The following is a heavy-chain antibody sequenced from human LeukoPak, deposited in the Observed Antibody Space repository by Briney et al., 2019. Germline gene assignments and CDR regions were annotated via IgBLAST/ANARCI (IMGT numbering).Heavy chain of an antibody. CDR3: ARVIRYFDWLPLDY. J-gene: IGHJ4*02. V-gene: IGHV3-30-3*01. Sequence: GRSLRLSCAASGFTFSSYAMHWVRQAPGKGLEWVAVISYDGSNKYYADSVKVRFTISRDNSKNTLYLQMNSLRAEDTAVYYCARVIRYFDWLPLDYWGQGTLVTVSS. CDR1: GFTFSSYA. D-gene: IGHD3-9*01. CDR2: ISYDGSNK.